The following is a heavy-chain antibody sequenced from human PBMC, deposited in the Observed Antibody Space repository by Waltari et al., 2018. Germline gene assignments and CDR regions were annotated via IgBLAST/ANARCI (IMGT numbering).Heavy chain of an antibody. J-gene: IGHJ4*02. CDR3: ARALSLGGYYEGFDY. Sequence: QVQLVESGGDLVRPGGSLRLSCAASGFSFSDSYMGWVRQAPGKGLELRSYIVSSGSTMYYADSVKGRFTISRDNAKNSLYLQMNSLRAEDTAVYYCARALSLGGYYEGFDYWGQGTLVTVSS. D-gene: IGHD3-22*01. CDR2: IVSSGSTM. V-gene: IGHV3-11*01. CDR1: GFSFSDSY.